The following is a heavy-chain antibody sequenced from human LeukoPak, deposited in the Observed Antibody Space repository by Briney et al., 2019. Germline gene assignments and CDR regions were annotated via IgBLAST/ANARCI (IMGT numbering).Heavy chain of an antibody. V-gene: IGHV4-30-4*01. D-gene: IGHD2-15*01. Sequence: SETLSLTCTVSGGSISSYYWSWIRQPPGKGLEWIGYIYYSGSTYYNPSLKSRVTISVDTSKNQFSLKLSSVTAADTAVYYCARGGSGNSWFDPWGQGTLVTVSS. J-gene: IGHJ5*02. CDR3: ARGGSGNSWFDP. CDR1: GGSISSYY. CDR2: IYYSGST.